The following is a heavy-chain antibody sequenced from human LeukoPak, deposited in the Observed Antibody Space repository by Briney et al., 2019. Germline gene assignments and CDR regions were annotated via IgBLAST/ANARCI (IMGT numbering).Heavy chain of an antibody. CDR1: GFTFTLSSYG. CDR2: ISYEGSLK. CDR3: SRYNTSSWDY. J-gene: IGHJ4*02. V-gene: IGHV3-33*01. Sequence: GGSLRLSCAASGFTFTLSSYGMHWVRPAPGKGLEWVAVISYEGSLKYYADSVKGRFTISRDTSKNMLYLQMNSLRAEDTAVYYCSRYNTSSWDYWGQGTLVTVSS. D-gene: IGHD6-6*01.